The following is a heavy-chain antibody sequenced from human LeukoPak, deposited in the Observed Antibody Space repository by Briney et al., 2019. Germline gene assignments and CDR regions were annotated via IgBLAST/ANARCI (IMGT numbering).Heavy chain of an antibody. D-gene: IGHD3/OR15-3a*01. J-gene: IGHJ4*02. Sequence: SETLSLTCAVYGGSFSGYYWSWIRQPPGKGLEWIGEINHSGSTNYNPSLKSRVTISVDTSKNQFSLKLSSVTAADTAVYYCADGLYFDYWGQGTLVTVSS. V-gene: IGHV4-34*01. CDR2: INHSGST. CDR3: ADGLYFDY. CDR1: GGSFSGYY.